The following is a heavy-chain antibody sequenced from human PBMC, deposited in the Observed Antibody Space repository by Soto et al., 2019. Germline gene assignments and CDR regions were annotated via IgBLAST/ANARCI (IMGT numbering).Heavy chain of an antibody. V-gene: IGHV3-74*01. CDR1: GFTFTHYR. CDR2: VNSDGSST. CDR3: AEAGDWNYVYDF. D-gene: IGHD1-7*01. Sequence: PGGSLRLSCAASGFTFTHYRIHWVRQAPGKGLVWVSRVNSDGSSTNYADAVKGRFTISRDNSKNMAYLQMNNLTVEDTGVYYCAEAGDWNYVYDFWGQGTLVTVSS. J-gene: IGHJ4*02.